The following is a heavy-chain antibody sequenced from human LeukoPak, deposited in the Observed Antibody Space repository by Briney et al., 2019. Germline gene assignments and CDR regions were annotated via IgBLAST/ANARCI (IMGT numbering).Heavy chain of an antibody. D-gene: IGHD6-19*01. V-gene: IGHV4-59*08. CDR3: ARFREAVAGRVGFGFDY. J-gene: IGHJ4*02. CDR2: IYYSGST. Sequence: SETLSLTCTVSGGSISSYYWSWIRQPPGKGLEWIGYIYYSGSTNYNPSLKSRVTISVDTSKNQFSLKLSSVTAADTAVYYCARFREAVAGRVGFGFDYWGQGTLVTVSS. CDR1: GGSISSYY.